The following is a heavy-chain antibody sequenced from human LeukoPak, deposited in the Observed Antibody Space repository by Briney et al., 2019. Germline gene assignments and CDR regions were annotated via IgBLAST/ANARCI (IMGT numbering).Heavy chain of an antibody. Sequence: PSETLSLTCTVSGGSISSYYWSWIRQPPGKGLEWIGYIYYSGSTNNNPSLKSRVTISVDTSKNQFSLKLSSVTAADTAVYYCARAPRAYNWNRLYFDYWGQGTLVTVSS. CDR2: IYYSGST. CDR3: ARAPRAYNWNRLYFDY. CDR1: GGSISSYY. V-gene: IGHV4-59*01. D-gene: IGHD1-1*01. J-gene: IGHJ4*02.